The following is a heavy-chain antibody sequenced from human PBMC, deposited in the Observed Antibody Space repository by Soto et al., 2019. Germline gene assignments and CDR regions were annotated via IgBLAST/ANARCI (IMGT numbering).Heavy chain of an antibody. CDR2: IKQDGSEK. CDR3: ARVKGSFLGELYHDAFDI. CDR1: GFTFSRYW. D-gene: IGHD3-16*01. J-gene: IGHJ3*02. Sequence: PGGSLRLSCAASGFTFSRYWMSWVRQAPGKGLEWVANIKQDGSEKYYVDSVKGRFTISRDNAKNSLYLQMNSLRAEDTAVYYCARVKGSFLGELYHDAFDIWGQGTLVTVSS. V-gene: IGHV3-7*01.